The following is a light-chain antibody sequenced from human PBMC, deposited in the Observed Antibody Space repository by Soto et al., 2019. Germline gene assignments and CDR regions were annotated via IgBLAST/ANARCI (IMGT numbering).Light chain of an antibody. V-gene: IGKV3-15*01. CDR2: GAS. Sequence: EIVLTHSPGTVSLSPGERATLSCSSSQSVSSNLAWYQQKPGQAPRLLIYGASTRATGIPARFSGSGSGTEFTLTISSLQSEDFAVYYCQQYNNWPITFGQGTRLEIK. J-gene: IGKJ5*01. CDR1: QSVSSN. CDR3: QQYNNWPIT.